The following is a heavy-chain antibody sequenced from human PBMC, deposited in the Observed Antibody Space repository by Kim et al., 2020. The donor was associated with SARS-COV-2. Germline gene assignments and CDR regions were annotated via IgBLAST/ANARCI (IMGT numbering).Heavy chain of an antibody. CDR2: INPNSGGT. CDR3: ARLTLSGSWSYYYYYGMDV. CDR1: GYTFTGYY. V-gene: IGHV1-2*06. D-gene: IGHD1-26*01. Sequence: ASVKVSCKASGYTFTGYYMHWVRQAPGQGLEWMGRINPNSGGTNYAQKFQGRVTMTRDTSISTAYMELSRLRSDDTAVYYCARLTLSGSWSYYYYYGMDVWGQGTTVTVSS. J-gene: IGHJ6*02.